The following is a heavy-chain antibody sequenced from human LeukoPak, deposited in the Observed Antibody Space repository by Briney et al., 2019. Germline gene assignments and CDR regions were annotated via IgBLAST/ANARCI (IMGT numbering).Heavy chain of an antibody. D-gene: IGHD5-18*01. CDR1: GFTFISYA. CDR2: ISGSGSST. CDR3: ANLPGYSYGESGFDY. J-gene: IGHJ4*02. V-gene: IGHV3-23*01. Sequence: GGSLRLSCAASGFTFISYAMNWVRQAPGKGLEWVSAISGSGSSTYYADSVKGRFTISRDNSKNTLYLQMNSLGAEDTAIYYCANLPGYSYGESGFDYWGQGTLVTVSS.